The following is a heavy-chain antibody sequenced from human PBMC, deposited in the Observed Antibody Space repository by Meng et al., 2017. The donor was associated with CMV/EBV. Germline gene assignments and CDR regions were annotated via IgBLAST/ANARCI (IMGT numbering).Heavy chain of an antibody. CDR1: GYTFTGYY. Sequence: ASVKVSCKASGYTFTGYYMHWVRQAPGQGLEWMGWINPNSGGTNYAQKSQGRVTMTRDTSISTAYMELSRLRSDDTAVYYCARDGSGLLTPFDYWGQGTLVTVSS. J-gene: IGHJ4*02. D-gene: IGHD6-19*01. V-gene: IGHV1-2*02. CDR3: ARDGSGLLTPFDY. CDR2: INPNSGGT.